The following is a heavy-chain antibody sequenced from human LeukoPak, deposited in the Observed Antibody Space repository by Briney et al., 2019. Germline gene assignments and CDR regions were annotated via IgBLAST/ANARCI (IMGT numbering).Heavy chain of an antibody. CDR2: ISGRSKTI. V-gene: IGHV3-48*02. CDR1: GFTFSSYS. D-gene: IGHD6-13*01. Sequence: GGSLRLSCAASGFTFSSYSMNWVRQAPGKGLEWVSYISGRSKTIYYADSVKGRFTISRGNAKNSLYLQMNSLRDEDTAVYYCARGRSSWYLPVDYWGQGTLVTVSS. J-gene: IGHJ4*02. CDR3: ARGRSSWYLPVDY.